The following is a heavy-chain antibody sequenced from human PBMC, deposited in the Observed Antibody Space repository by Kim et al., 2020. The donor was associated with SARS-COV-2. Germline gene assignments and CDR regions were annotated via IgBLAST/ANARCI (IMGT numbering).Heavy chain of an antibody. D-gene: IGHD5-12*01. CDR3: ARGSSGDERYYYYIDA. J-gene: IGHJ6*03. CDR2: INPIFGTA. CDR1: GDTFSSYA. V-gene: IGHV1-69*13. Sequence: SVKVSCKASGDTFSSYAISWVRQAPGQGLEWMGGINPIFGTAKYAQKFQGRVTITADESTSTAYMELSSLRSEDTAVYYCARGSSGDERYYYYIDAWGKGAPVTVS.